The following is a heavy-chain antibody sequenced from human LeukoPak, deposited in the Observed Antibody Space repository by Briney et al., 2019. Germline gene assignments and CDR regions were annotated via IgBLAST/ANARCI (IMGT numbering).Heavy chain of an antibody. J-gene: IGHJ4*02. V-gene: IGHV1-69*05. Sequence: ASVKVSCKASGGTLSSYAISWVRQAPGQGLEWMGGIIPIFGTANYAQKFQGRVTITTDESTSTAYMELSSLRSEDTAVYYCARGRGMPTVTTWTFDYWGQGTLVTVSS. CDR3: ARGRGMPTVTTWTFDY. CDR1: GGTLSSYA. D-gene: IGHD4-17*01. CDR2: IIPIFGTA.